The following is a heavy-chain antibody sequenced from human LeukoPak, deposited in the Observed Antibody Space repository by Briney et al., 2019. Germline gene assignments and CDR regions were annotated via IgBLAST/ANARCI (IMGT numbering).Heavy chain of an antibody. CDR1: GFTFSSYS. CDR2: ISSSSGSI. CDR3: ARDWNYYSC. V-gene: IGHV3-21*01. Sequence: PGGSLRLSCAASGFTFSSYSMNWVRQAPGKGLEWVSSISSSSGSIYYTDSVKGRFTISRDNAKNSLYLQMNSLRAEDTAVYYCARDWNYYSCRGQGTLVTVSS. D-gene: IGHD1-7*01. J-gene: IGHJ4*02.